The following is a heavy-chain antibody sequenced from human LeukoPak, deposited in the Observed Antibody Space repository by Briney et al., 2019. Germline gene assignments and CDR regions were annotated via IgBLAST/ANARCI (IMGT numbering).Heavy chain of an antibody. CDR2: IYQSGST. D-gene: IGHD1-26*01. CDR1: GGSISSTNW. CDR3: ARAGIVGAPSFDY. Sequence: PSGTLSLTCAVSGGSISSTNWWSWVRQPPGKGLEWIGEIYQSGSTNHNPSLKSRVTISVDKSKSQFSLKLSSVTAADTAVYYCARAGIVGAPSFDYWGQGTLVTVSS. V-gene: IGHV4-4*02. J-gene: IGHJ4*02.